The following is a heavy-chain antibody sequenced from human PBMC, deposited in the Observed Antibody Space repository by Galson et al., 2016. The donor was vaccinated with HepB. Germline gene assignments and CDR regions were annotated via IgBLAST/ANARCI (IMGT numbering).Heavy chain of an antibody. J-gene: IGHJ4*02. V-gene: IGHV3-9*01. CDR2: INWNSVTI. CDR1: GFTFDDYA. CDR3: AKGVRGGYYGSGPDY. Sequence: SLRLSCAASGFTFDDYAMHWVRQAPGKGLEWVSGINWNSVTIGYADSVKGRFTISRDHSKNTLYLQMNSLRAEDTAVYYCAKGVRGGYYGSGPDYWGQGTLVTVSS. D-gene: IGHD3-10*01.